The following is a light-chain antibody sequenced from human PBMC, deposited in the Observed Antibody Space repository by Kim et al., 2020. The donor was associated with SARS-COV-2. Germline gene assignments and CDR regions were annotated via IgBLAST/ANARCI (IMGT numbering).Light chain of an antibody. CDR3: QQRSNWPRT. CDR1: QSVNSN. J-gene: IGKJ1*01. CDR2: DAS. Sequence: EIVLTQSPATLSLSPGGRATLSCRASQSVNSNLAWYQQKPGQAPRLLIYDASNRATGIPARFSGSGSGTDFTLTISSLETEDFAVYYCQQRSNWPRTFGQGTKVDIK. V-gene: IGKV3-11*01.